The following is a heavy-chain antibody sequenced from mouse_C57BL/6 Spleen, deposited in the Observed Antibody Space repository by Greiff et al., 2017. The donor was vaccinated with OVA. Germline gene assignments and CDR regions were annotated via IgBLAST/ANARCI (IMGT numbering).Heavy chain of an antibody. CDR2: IDPSDSYT. V-gene: IGHV1-69*01. CDR3: ARSTTVVERYFDY. Sequence: VQLQQPGAELVMPGASVKLSCKASGYTFTSYWMHWVKQRPGQGLEWIGEIDPSDSYTNYNQKFKGKSTLTVDKSSSTAYMQLSSLTSEDSAVYYCARSTTVVERYFDYWGQGTTLTVSS. CDR1: GYTFTSYW. J-gene: IGHJ2*01. D-gene: IGHD1-1*01.